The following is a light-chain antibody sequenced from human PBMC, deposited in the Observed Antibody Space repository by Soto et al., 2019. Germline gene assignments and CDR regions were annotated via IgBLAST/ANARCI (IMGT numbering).Light chain of an antibody. Sequence: QSALTQPASVSGSPRQSITISCTGASSDVGGYTYVSWYQQHPGKAPKLIIYEVSNRPSGVSNRFSGSKSGNTASLTISGLQTEDEADYYCGSITSSSTSVFGTGTKLTVL. CDR2: EVS. CDR1: SSDVGGYTY. V-gene: IGLV2-14*01. J-gene: IGLJ1*01. CDR3: GSITSSSTSV.